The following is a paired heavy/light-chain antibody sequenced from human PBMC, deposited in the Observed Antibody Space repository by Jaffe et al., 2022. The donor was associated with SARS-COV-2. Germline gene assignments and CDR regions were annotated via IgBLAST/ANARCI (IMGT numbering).Light chain of an antibody. CDR1: QSVSSY. Sequence: EIVLTQSPATLSLSPGERATLSCRASQSVSSYLAWYQQKPGQAPRLLIYDASNRATGIPARFSGSGSGTDFTLTISSLEPEDFAVYYCQQRSNWPLLTFGGGTKVEIK. J-gene: IGKJ4*01. CDR2: DAS. V-gene: IGKV3-11*01. CDR3: QQRSNWPLLT.
Heavy chain of an antibody. V-gene: IGHV3-30*04. CDR1: GFTFSSYA. Sequence: QVQLVESGGGVVQPGRSLRLSCAASGFTFSSYAMHWVRQAPGKGLEWVAVISYDGSNKYYADSVKGRFTISRDNSKNTLYLQMNSLRAEDTAVYYCARARNYGDDRRAEYFQHWGQGTLVTVSS. J-gene: IGHJ1*01. D-gene: IGHD4-17*01. CDR3: ARARNYGDDRRAEYFQH. CDR2: ISYDGSNK.